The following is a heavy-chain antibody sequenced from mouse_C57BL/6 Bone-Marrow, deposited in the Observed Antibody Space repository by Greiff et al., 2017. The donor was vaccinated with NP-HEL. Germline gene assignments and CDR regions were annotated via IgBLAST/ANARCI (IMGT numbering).Heavy chain of an antibody. CDR1: GYTFTSYW. Sequence: QVQLQQPGAELVKPGASVKLSCKASGYTFTSYWMQWVKQRPGQGLEWIGEIEPSDSYPNSNQKFKGKAPLTVDTSSSTAYMQCSSLTSEDAAVYYCARDYGSNDWGQGTTLTVSS. CDR3: ARDYGSND. CDR2: IEPSDSYP. J-gene: IGHJ2*01. D-gene: IGHD1-1*01. V-gene: IGHV1-50*01.